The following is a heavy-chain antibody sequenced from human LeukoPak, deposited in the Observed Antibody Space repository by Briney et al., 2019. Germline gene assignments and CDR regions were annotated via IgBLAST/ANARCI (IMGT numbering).Heavy chain of an antibody. CDR1: GGPISSSSYY. V-gene: IGHV4-39*07. Sequence: SETLPLTCTVSGGPISSSSYYWGWIRQPPVKGQERIGIVYYSGSTYYNPSLKSRVTMSVDTSNNQFSLKLSSVTAVDSAVYYCARNDYESSGFDFWGQGALVTVSS. J-gene: IGHJ4*02. CDR2: VYYSGST. D-gene: IGHD3-22*01. CDR3: ARNDYESSGFDF.